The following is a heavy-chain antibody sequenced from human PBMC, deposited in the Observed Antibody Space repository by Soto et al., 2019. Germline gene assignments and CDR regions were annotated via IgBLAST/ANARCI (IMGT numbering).Heavy chain of an antibody. CDR2: ISAYNGNT. J-gene: IGHJ4*02. Sequence: QVQLVQSGAEVKKPGASVKVSCKASGYTFTNFGISWVRQAPGQGLEWMGWISAYNGNTNYAQKFQGRATRTTATSTSTAYMALRSLRSAATAVYYWARGVTPIDYWGQGTLVTVAS. CDR1: GYTFTNFG. CDR3: ARGVTPIDY. D-gene: IGHD2-21*02. V-gene: IGHV1-18*01.